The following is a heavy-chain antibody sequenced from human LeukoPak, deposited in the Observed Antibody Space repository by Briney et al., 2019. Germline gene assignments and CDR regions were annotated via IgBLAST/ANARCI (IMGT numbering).Heavy chain of an antibody. D-gene: IGHD2-21*02. J-gene: IGHJ1*01. CDR2: IWYDGSNK. Sequence: GGSLRLSCAASGFTFSSYGMHWVRQAPGKGLEWVAVIWYDGSNKYYADSVKGRFTISRDNSKNTLYLQMNSLRAEDTAVYYCAKGVVVTAIPPFQHWGQGTLVTVSS. CDR1: GFTFSSYG. CDR3: AKGVVVTAIPPFQH. V-gene: IGHV3-33*06.